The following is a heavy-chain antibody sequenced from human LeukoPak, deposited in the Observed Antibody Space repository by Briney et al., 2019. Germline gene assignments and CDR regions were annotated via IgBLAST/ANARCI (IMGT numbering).Heavy chain of an antibody. Sequence: TSETLSLTCTVSGGSISSGDYYWSWIRQPPGKGLEWIGYIYYSGSTYYNPSLKSRVTISVDTSKNQFSLKLSSVTAADTAVYYCARMNYDILTGYYNAIDYWGQGTLVTVSS. CDR1: GGSISSGDYY. CDR2: IYYSGST. D-gene: IGHD3-9*01. J-gene: IGHJ4*02. CDR3: ARMNYDILTGYYNAIDY. V-gene: IGHV4-30-4*02.